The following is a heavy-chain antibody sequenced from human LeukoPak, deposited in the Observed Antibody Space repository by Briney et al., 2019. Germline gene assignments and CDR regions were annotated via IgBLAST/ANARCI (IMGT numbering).Heavy chain of an antibody. CDR3: ARATAFQFMGTYIS. J-gene: IGHJ5*02. Sequence: GGSLRLSCAASGFTFSDYWMYWVRQGPGKRLLSVSRINPDGRTAHYADSVTGRFTISRDNARNTVYLQMNSLRAEDTGVYYCARATAFQFMGTYISWGLGVLVTVSS. CDR1: GFTFSDYW. CDR2: INPDGRTA. D-gene: IGHD1-7*01. V-gene: IGHV3-74*01.